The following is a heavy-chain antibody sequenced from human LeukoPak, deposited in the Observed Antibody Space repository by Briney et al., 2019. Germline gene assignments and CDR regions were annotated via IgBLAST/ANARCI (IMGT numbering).Heavy chain of an antibody. CDR3: TRHSPDYCGGDCYSYYFDY. CDR1: GFTFSGSA. V-gene: IGHV3-73*01. D-gene: IGHD2-21*01. Sequence: PGGSLRLSCAASGFTFSGSAMHWFRQASGKGLEWVGRIRSKANSYATAYAASVKGRFTISRDDSKNTAYLQMNSLKTEDTAVYYCTRHSPDYCGGDCYSYYFDYWGQGTLVTVSS. J-gene: IGHJ4*02. CDR2: IRSKANSYAT.